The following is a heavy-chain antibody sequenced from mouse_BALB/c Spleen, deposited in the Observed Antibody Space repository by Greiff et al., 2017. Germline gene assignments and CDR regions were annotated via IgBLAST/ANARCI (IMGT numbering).Heavy chain of an antibody. CDR3: ARGGDYGNYVRYAMDY. J-gene: IGHJ4*01. D-gene: IGHD2-1*01. Sequence: EVKLVESGGGLVKPGGSLKLSCAASGFTFSDYYMYWVRQTPEKRLEWVATISDGGSYTYYPDSVKGRFTISRDNAKNNLYLQMSSLKSEDTAMYYCARGGDYGNYVRYAMDYWGQGTSVTVSS. CDR1: GFTFSDYY. V-gene: IGHV5-4*02. CDR2: ISDGGSYT.